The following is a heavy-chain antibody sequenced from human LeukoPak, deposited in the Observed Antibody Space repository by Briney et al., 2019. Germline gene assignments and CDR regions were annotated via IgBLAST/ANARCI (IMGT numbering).Heavy chain of an antibody. Sequence: ASVKVSCKASGYTFTGYYMHWVRQAPGQGLEWMGWINPNSGGTNYAQKFQGRVTMTRDTSISTAYMELSRLRSDDTAVYYCARKSIKGYDFWSGYYHFDYWGQGTLVTVSS. CDR3: ARKSIKGYDFWSGYYHFDY. CDR2: INPNSGGT. D-gene: IGHD3-3*01. CDR1: GYTFTGYY. V-gene: IGHV1-2*02. J-gene: IGHJ4*02.